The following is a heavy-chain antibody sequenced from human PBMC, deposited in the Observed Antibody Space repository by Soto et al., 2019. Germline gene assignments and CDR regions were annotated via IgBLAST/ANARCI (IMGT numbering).Heavy chain of an antibody. J-gene: IGHJ4*02. CDR2: INGGSGNT. CDR3: ARVPPWGNSAGDYYIQHYDS. D-gene: IGHD3-10*01. CDR1: GFTFTSYA. Sequence: GASVKVSCKSSGFTFTSYAIHWLRQAPGQRPQWMGWINGGSGNTKHSQDFQGRVTFTRDTFATTAYLELSSLRSEDTAVYYCARVPPWGNSAGDYYIQHYDSWGQGTPVTVSS. V-gene: IGHV1-3*01.